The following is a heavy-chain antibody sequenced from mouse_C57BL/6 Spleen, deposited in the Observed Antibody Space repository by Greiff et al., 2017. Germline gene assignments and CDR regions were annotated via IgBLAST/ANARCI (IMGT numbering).Heavy chain of an antibody. D-gene: IGHD1-1*01. J-gene: IGHJ3*01. CDR2: ISDGGSYT. Sequence: EVKVVESGGGLVKPGGSLKLSCAASGFTFSSYAMSWVRQTPEKRLEWVATISDGGSYTYYPDNVKGRFTISRDNAKNNLYLQMSHLKAEDTAMYYCAREDTTGGAYWGQGTLVTVSA. CDR1: GFTFSSYA. V-gene: IGHV5-4*01. CDR3: AREDTTGGAY.